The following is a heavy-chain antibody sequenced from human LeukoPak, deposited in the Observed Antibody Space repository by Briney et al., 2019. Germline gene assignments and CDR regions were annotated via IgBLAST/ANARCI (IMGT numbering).Heavy chain of an antibody. J-gene: IGHJ4*02. V-gene: IGHV3-23*01. CDR1: GFTVSSNY. CDR3: ANIYCSSTSCPGGYY. CDR2: ISGSGGST. Sequence: GGSLRLSCSASGFTVSSNYMSWVRQAPGKGLEWVSAISGSGGSTYYADSVKGRFTISRDNSKNTLYLQMNSLRAEDTAVYYCANIYCSSTSCPGGYYWGQGTLVTVSS. D-gene: IGHD2-2*01.